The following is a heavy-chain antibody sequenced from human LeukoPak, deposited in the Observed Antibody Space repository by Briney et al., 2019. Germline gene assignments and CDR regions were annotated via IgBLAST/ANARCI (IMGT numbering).Heavy chain of an antibody. CDR2: ISGSGGST. V-gene: IGHV3-23*01. D-gene: IGHD3-22*01. Sequence: GGSLRLSCAASGFTFSSYWMSWVRQAPGKGLEWVSAISGSGGSTYYADSVKGRFTISRDNSKNTLYLQMNSLRAEDTAVYYCAKDVDSSGYYLDYWGQGTLVTVSS. CDR3: AKDVDSSGYYLDY. CDR1: GFTFSSYW. J-gene: IGHJ4*02.